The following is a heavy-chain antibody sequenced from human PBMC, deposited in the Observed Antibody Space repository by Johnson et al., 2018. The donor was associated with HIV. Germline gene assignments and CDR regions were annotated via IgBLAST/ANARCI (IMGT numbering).Heavy chain of an antibody. CDR1: GFTFSSYA. J-gene: IGHJ3*01. Sequence: QVQLVESGGGVVQPGRSLRLSCAASGFTFSSYAMHWVRQAPGQGLEWVAVMSSDGSITYFADSVKGRFTISRDNSKNTLYLQMNSLKTEETAVYYCTTSWLITGGPSTGGQGTMVTVSA. D-gene: IGHD6-19*01. CDR3: TTSWLITGGPST. CDR2: MSSDGSIT. V-gene: IGHV3-30*04.